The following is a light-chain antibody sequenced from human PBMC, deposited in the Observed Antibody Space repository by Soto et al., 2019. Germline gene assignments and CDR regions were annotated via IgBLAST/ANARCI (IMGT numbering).Light chain of an antibody. CDR1: QSVNSN. J-gene: IGKJ1*01. V-gene: IGKV3-15*01. CDR2: GAS. Sequence: EVVITQSPDTLSVSPGERATLSCRASQSVNSNLAWYQQKLGQAPRLLIYGASTRATDIPPRFSGSGSGTEFTLTISSLQSEDFAIYYCQQYNNWPRTFGQGTKVDIK. CDR3: QQYNNWPRT.